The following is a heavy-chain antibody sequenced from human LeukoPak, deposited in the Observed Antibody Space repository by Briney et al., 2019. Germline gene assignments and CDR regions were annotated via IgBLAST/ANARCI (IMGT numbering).Heavy chain of an antibody. D-gene: IGHD5-24*01. J-gene: IGHJ4*02. CDR1: GFTFSSYT. CDR2: ISGSGGST. Sequence: QPGGSLRLSCAASGFTFSSYTMSWVRQAPGKGLEWVSAISGSGGSTYYADSVKGRFTISRDNSKNTLYLQMNSLRPEDTAVYYCARARFGYNRGPFDYWGQGILVTVSS. V-gene: IGHV3-23*01. CDR3: ARARFGYNRGPFDY.